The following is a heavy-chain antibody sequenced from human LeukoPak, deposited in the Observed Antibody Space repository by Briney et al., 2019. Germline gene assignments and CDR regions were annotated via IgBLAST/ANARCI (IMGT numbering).Heavy chain of an antibody. V-gene: IGHV4-34*01. D-gene: IGHD6-19*01. J-gene: IGHJ5*02. Sequence: SETLSLTCAVYGGSFSGYYWSWIRQPPGKGLEWIGEINHSGSTNYNPSLKSRVTISVDTSKNQFSLKLSSVTAADTAVYYCASGGTIAVAGSWFDPWGQGTLVTVSS. CDR2: INHSGST. CDR1: GGSFSGYY. CDR3: ASGGTIAVAGSWFDP.